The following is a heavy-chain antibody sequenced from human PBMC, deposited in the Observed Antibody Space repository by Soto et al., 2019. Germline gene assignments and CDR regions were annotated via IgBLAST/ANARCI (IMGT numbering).Heavy chain of an antibody. V-gene: IGHV1-46*03. CDR2: INPSGGTT. CDR1: GGTFSSYD. Sequence: ASVKVSCKASGGTFSSYDMRWVRQAPGQGLEWMGLINPSGGTTNYAQKFQGRVTITTDTSTNTVYMELSRLRSEDTAVYYCARAYSSDSAFDIWGPGKMVTVSS. J-gene: IGHJ3*02. D-gene: IGHD6-19*01. CDR3: ARAYSSDSAFDI.